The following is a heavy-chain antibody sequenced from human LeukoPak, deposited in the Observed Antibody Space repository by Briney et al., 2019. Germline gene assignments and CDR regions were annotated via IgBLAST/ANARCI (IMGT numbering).Heavy chain of an antibody. D-gene: IGHD2-21*01. V-gene: IGHV3-23*01. CDR3: AKDTWQFAPDYYYYMDV. Sequence: GGSLRLSCAASGFTFSSYAMNWVRQAPGKGLEWVSAISSRDSSTYYADSVKGRFTISRDNSKNTLYLQMNSLRAEDTALYYCAKDTWQFAPDYYYYMDVWGKGTTVTVSS. J-gene: IGHJ6*03. CDR2: ISSRDSST. CDR1: GFTFSSYA.